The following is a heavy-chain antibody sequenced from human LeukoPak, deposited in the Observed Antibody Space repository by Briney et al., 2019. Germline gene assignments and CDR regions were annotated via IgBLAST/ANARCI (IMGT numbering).Heavy chain of an antibody. CDR1: GGSISSSSYY. CDR3: ARQTQDCSSTSCSPGGDNWFDP. J-gene: IGHJ5*02. D-gene: IGHD2-2*01. Sequence: SETLSLTCTVSGGSISSSSYYWGWIRQPPGKGLEWIGSIYYSGSTYYNPSLKSRVTISVDTSKNQFSLKLGSVTAADTAVYYCARQTQDCSSTSCSPGGDNWFDPWGQGTLVTVSS. CDR2: IYYSGST. V-gene: IGHV4-39*01.